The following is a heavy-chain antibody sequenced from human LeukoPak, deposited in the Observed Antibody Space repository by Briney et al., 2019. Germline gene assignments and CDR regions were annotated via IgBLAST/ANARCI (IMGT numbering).Heavy chain of an antibody. CDR3: ARVPTYYYDSSGYYYSYGFIDY. CDR1: GGTFSSYA. V-gene: IGHV1-69*04. CDR2: IIPILGIA. Sequence: SVKVSCKASGGTFSSYAVSWVRQAPGQGLEWMGRIIPILGIANYAQKFQGRVTITADKSTSTAYMELSSLRSEDTAVYYCARVPTYYYDSSGYYYSYGFIDYSGQGTLVTVSS. J-gene: IGHJ4*02. D-gene: IGHD3-22*01.